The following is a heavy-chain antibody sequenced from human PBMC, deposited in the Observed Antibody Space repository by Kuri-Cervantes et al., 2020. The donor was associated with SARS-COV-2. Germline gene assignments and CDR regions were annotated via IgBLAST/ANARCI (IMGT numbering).Heavy chain of an antibody. V-gene: IGHV4-34*01. J-gene: IGHJ4*02. CDR2: INHSGST. Sequence: SETLSLTCAVYGGSLSGYYWSWIRQPPGKGLEWIGEINHSGSTNYNPSLKSRVTISVDTSKNQFSLKLSSATAADTAVYYCARTGGRSGWYVYWGQGTLVTVSS. CDR3: ARTGGRSGWYVY. D-gene: IGHD6-19*01. CDR1: GGSLSGYY.